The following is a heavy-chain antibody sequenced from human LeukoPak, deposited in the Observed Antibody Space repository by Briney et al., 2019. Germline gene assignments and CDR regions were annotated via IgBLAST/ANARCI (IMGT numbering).Heavy chain of an antibody. CDR2: IQYDGNAR. CDR3: AKDERLSGTNAGTLLDY. CDR1: GFSFSGFG. V-gene: IGHV3-30*02. D-gene: IGHD2-8*01. Sequence: GGSLRLSCAASGFSFSGFGMRWVRQASGKGLELVAFIQYDGNARYYADSVKGRFTISRDNSKNTLYLEMNSLRPEDTALYYCAKDERLSGTNAGTLLDYWGQGTLVRVSS. J-gene: IGHJ4*02.